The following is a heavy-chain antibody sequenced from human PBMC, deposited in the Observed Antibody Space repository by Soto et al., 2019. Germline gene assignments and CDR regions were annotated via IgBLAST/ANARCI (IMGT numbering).Heavy chain of an antibody. J-gene: IGHJ5*02. CDR3: ARDRSLSSPYYDILTGYYNGWFDP. D-gene: IGHD3-9*01. Sequence: ASVKVSCKASGYTFTSYYMHWVRQAPGQGLEWMGIINPSGGSTSYAQKFQGRVTMTRDTSTSTVYMELSSLRSEDTAVYYCARDRSLSSPYYDILTGYYNGWFDPWGQGTLVTVSS. CDR1: GYTFTSYY. V-gene: IGHV1-46*03. CDR2: INPSGGST.